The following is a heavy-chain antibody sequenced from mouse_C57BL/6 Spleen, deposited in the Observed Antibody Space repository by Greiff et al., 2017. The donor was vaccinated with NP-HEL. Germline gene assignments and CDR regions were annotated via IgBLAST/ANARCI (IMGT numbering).Heavy chain of an antibody. CDR1: GFTFSSYA. V-gene: IGHV5-4*01. J-gene: IGHJ2*01. Sequence: VQLVESGGGLVKPGGSLKLSCAASGFTFSSYAMSWVRQTPEKRLEWVATISDGGSYTYYPDNVKGRFTISRDNAKNNLYLQMSHLKSEDTAMYYVASEAHYSASLYYFDSWGQGTTLTVSS. CDR3: ASEAHYSASLYYFDS. CDR2: ISDGGSYT. D-gene: IGHD1-1*01.